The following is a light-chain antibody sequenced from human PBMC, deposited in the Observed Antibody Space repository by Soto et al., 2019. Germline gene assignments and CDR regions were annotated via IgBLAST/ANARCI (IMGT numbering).Light chain of an antibody. V-gene: IGLV2-14*01. J-gene: IGLJ3*02. CDR2: VVL. CDR3: SSYTTTTRL. CDR1: SSDIGTNNY. Sequence: QSALTQPASVSGSPGQSNTISCTGTSSDIGTNNYVSWFQQRPGKAPTLIIYVVLNRPSGVSTHFSGSKSGNTASLTISGLLPEDEAEYYCSSYTTTTRLFGGGTKVTVL.